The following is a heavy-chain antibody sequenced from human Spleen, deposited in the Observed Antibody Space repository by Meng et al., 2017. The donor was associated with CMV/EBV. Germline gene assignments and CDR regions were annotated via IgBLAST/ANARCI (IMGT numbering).Heavy chain of an antibody. D-gene: IGHD2-21*01. J-gene: IGHJ4*02. CDR1: GFTFSDVW. V-gene: IGHV3-7*01. CDR2: IKQDGSEK. Sequence: GESLKISCAASGFTFSDVWMTWVRQTPGKGLEWVANIKQDGSEKYYVDSVKGRFTVSRDNAQRSLYLQMSGLRTEDTALYYCVFRSYKRDPYCFDFWGQGALVTVSS. CDR3: VFRSYKRDPYCFDF.